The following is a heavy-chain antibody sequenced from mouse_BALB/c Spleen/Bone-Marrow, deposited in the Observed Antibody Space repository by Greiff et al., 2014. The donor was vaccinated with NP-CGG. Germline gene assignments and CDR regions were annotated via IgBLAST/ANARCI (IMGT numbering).Heavy chain of an antibody. CDR1: GFAFSSYD. CDR2: ISSGGGST. D-gene: IGHD2-10*01. J-gene: IGHJ4*01. CDR3: ARLLPRDAMDY. V-gene: IGHV5-12-1*01. Sequence: EVMLVESGGGLVKPGGSLKLSCAASGFAFSSYDMSWVRQTPEKRLEWVAYISSGGGSTYYPDTVKGRFTISRDNAKNTLYLQMSSLKSEDTAMYHCARLLPRDAMDYWGQGTSVTVSS.